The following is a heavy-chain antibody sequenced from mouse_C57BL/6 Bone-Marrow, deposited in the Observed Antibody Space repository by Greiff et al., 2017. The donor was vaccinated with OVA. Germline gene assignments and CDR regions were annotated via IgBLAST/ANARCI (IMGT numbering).Heavy chain of an antibody. CDR1: GFTFSDFY. CDR2: SRNKANDYTT. V-gene: IGHV7-1*01. Sequence: EVKLMESGGGLVQSGRSLRLSCATSGFTFSDFYMEWVRQAPGKGLEWIAASRNKANDYTTEYSASVKGRFIVSRDTSQSILYLQMNALRAEDTAIYYCGRDSRDWYFDVWGTGTTVTVSS. CDR3: GRDSRDWYFDV. J-gene: IGHJ1*03.